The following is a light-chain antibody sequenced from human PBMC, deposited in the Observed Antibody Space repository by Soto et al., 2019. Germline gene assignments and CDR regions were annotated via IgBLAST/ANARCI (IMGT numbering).Light chain of an antibody. CDR3: QQTDSAPWT. CDR1: QSISNH. V-gene: IGKV3-11*01. CDR2: DAS. Sequence: EIVLTQSPATLSLSPGERATLSCRASQSISNHLAWYQQKPGQAPRLLIYDASFRAADIPARFSGSGSGTDFTLTISSLEPEDFATYHCQQTDSAPWTFGQGTKVEVK. J-gene: IGKJ1*01.